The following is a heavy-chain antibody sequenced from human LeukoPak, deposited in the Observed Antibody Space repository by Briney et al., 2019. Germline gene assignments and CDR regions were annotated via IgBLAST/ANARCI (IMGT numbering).Heavy chain of an antibody. D-gene: IGHD1-26*01. V-gene: IGHV4-59*11. CDR1: GAPISTHY. Sequence: PSETLSLTCTVSGAPISTHYWSWIRQSPGRGLEWIGYINYSGSTDYNPSLKSRVTISIDTPKMHFSLKLNSVTAADTAVYYCARVTIVGVSGKYYYNMDVWGQGTTVTVSS. CDR2: INYSGST. J-gene: IGHJ6*02. CDR3: ARVTIVGVSGKYYYNMDV.